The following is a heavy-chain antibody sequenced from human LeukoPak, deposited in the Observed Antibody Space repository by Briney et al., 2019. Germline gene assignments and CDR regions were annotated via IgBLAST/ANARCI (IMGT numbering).Heavy chain of an antibody. Sequence: GGSLRLSCAASGFTFDDYAMHWVRQAPGKGLEWVSGISWNSGSIGYADSVKGRFTISRDNAKNSLYLQMGSLRAEDMARYYCARAPREGFSGSYHDYWGQGTLVTVSS. CDR1: GFTFDDYA. J-gene: IGHJ4*02. CDR2: ISWNSGSI. V-gene: IGHV3-9*03. D-gene: IGHD1-26*01. CDR3: ARAPREGFSGSYHDY.